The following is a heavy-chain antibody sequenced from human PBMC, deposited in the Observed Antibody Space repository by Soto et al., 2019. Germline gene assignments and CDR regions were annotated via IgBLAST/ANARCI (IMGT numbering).Heavy chain of an antibody. Sequence: PSETLSLTCSVSGGSISTVGHYWTWIRQSPGKGLEWIGSIYHTGSTYYSKSLRSRLTMSVDTSKSQFSLRLSSVTAADTAVYYCARATGTLRGRSCDYWGQGRLVTVSS. CDR1: GGSISTVGHY. V-gene: IGHV4-31*03. D-gene: IGHD6-13*01. CDR3: ARATGTLRGRSCDY. CDR2: IYHTGST. J-gene: IGHJ4*02.